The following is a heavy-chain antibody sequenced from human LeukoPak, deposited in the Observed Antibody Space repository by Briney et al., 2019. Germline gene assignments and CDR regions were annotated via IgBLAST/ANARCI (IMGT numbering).Heavy chain of an antibody. D-gene: IGHD5-18*01. V-gene: IGHV4-39*01. J-gene: IGHJ6*03. CDR1: GGPINSSSYY. CDR2: IFYSGNT. CDR3: ARVGIQLWSFYYYYYYMDV. Sequence: SETLSLTCTISGGPINSSSYYWGWIRQPPGKGLEWIGSIFYSGNTYDNPSLKSRVTISVDTSKNQFSLKLSSVAAADTAVYYCARVGIQLWSFYYYYYYMDVWGKGTTVTVSS.